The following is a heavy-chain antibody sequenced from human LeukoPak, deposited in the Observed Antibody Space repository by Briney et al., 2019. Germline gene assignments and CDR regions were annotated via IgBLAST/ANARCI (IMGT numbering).Heavy chain of an antibody. CDR1: GFTFSSYA. V-gene: IGHV3-30-3*01. Sequence: GGSLRLSCAASGFTFSSYAMHWVRQAPGKGLEWVAVISYDGTNKYYADSVKGRFTISRDNSKNTLYLQMNSLRAEDTAVYYCASLAFGGVIVFDYWGQGTLVTVSS. CDR3: ASLAFGGVIVFDY. CDR2: ISYDGTNK. D-gene: IGHD3-16*02. J-gene: IGHJ4*02.